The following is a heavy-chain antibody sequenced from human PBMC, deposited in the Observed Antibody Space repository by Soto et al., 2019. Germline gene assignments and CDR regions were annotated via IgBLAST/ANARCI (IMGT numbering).Heavy chain of an antibody. Sequence: GESLKISCKGSGYSFTSYWIGWVRQMPGKGLEWMGIIYPGDSDTRYSPSFQGQVTISADKSISTAYLQWSSLKASDTAMYYCARRAGSSGWYETFYFDYWGQGTLVTVSS. V-gene: IGHV5-51*01. CDR3: ARRAGSSGWYETFYFDY. D-gene: IGHD6-19*01. CDR1: GYSFTSYW. J-gene: IGHJ4*02. CDR2: IYPGDSDT.